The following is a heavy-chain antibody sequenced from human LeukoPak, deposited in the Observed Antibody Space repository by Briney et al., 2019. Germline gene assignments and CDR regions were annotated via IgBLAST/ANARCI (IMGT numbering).Heavy chain of an antibody. CDR3: ARDAYSPDVFDM. CDR2: IYSSGST. D-gene: IGHD4-11*01. V-gene: IGHV4-61*02. J-gene: IGHJ3*02. Sequence: SQTLSLTCTVSGASLSSGPHYWSWIRQPAGKGLEWIGRIYSSGSTNYNPSLESRVTISADTSKNQFSLTLHSVTAADTAVYYCARDAYSPDVFDMWGQGTMVTVSS. CDR1: GASLSSGPHY.